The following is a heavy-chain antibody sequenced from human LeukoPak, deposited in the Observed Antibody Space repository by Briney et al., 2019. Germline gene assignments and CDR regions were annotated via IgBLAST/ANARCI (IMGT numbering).Heavy chain of an antibody. CDR3: ARSLVRGINDAFHI. V-gene: IGHV1-69*04. CDR2: IIPTLEIA. CDR1: GGTFSSYA. Sequence: ASVKVSCKASGGTFSSYAISWVRQAPGQGLEWMGRIIPTLEIANYAQRFQGRITITADKSTSTAYMELSSLRPEDTAVYYCARSLVRGINDAFHIWGQGTMVTVSS. J-gene: IGHJ3*02. D-gene: IGHD3-10*01.